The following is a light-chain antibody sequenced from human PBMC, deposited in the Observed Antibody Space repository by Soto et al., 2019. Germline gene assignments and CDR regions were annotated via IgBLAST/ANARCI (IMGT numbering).Light chain of an antibody. CDR3: AQGLATPFT. V-gene: IGKV2-28*01. CDR2: LGS. J-gene: IGKJ4*01. Sequence: EIVLTQSPLSLPVTPGEPASISCRSSLNLLHSNGYNYLNWYLQKPGQSPQLLIYLGSNRASGVPDRFSGSGSGTDFTLTINRVEAEDVGLYFCAQGLATPFTFGGGTKVDIK. CDR1: LNLLHSNGYNY.